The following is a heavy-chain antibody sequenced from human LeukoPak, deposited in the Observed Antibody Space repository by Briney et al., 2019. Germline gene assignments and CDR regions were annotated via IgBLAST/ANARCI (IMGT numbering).Heavy chain of an antibody. V-gene: IGHV1-46*01. CDR2: INPSGGST. J-gene: IGHJ6*03. D-gene: IGHD6-6*01. CDR1: GHTFTSYD. Sequence: ASVKVSCKAFGHTFTSYDINWVRQATGQGLEWMGIINPSGGSTSYAQKFQGRVTMTRDTSTSTVYMELSSLRSEDTAVYYCARGEYSSSFGMRGYYYYMDVWGKGTTVTVSS. CDR3: ARGEYSSSFGMRGYYYYMDV.